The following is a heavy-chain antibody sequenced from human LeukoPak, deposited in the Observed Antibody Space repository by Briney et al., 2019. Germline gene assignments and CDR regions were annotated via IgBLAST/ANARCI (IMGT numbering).Heavy chain of an antibody. CDR2: ISYDANLK. Sequence: GRSLRLSCVASGFMFSNYAMHWVRQAPGKGLEWVAVISYDANLKHYADFVQGRFVVSRDNAKNSLYLQMNSLRAEDTAVYFCATLRRGNFDYWGQGTLVTVSS. J-gene: IGHJ4*02. V-gene: IGHV3-30*03. D-gene: IGHD4-17*01. CDR3: ATLRRGNFDY. CDR1: GFMFSNYA.